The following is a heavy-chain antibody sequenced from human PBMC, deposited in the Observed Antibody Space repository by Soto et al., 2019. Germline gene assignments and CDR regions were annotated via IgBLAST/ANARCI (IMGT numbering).Heavy chain of an antibody. D-gene: IGHD2-2*01. Sequence: SETLSLTCTVSGGSISSGDYYWSWIRQPPGKGLEWIGYIYYSGSTYYNPSLKSRVTISVDTSKNQFSLKLSSVTAADTAVYYCARGDAINLFDSCGQGSRVIVSS. CDR1: GGSISSGDYY. CDR3: ARGDAINLFDS. J-gene: IGHJ5*01. CDR2: IYYSGST. V-gene: IGHV4-30-4*01.